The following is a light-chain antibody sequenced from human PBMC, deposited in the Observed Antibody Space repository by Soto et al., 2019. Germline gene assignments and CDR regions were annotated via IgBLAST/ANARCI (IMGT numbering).Light chain of an antibody. Sequence: QDVVTQEPSLTVSPGGTVTLTCGSSTGAVTSGHYPYWFQQKPGQAPRTLIYDTSNKHSWTPARFSGSLLGGKAALTLSGAQPEDEAEYYCLLSYSGARPHAVFGGGTQLTVL. V-gene: IGLV7-46*01. CDR3: LLSYSGARPHAV. CDR1: TGAVTSGHY. CDR2: DTS. J-gene: IGLJ7*01.